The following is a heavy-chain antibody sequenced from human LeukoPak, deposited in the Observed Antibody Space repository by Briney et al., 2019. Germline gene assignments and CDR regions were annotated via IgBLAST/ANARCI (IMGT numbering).Heavy chain of an antibody. CDR3: ARDKTEYYDSSGRGAFDI. V-gene: IGHV3-9*01. CDR1: GFTFDDYA. Sequence: GGSLRLSCAASGFTFDDYAMHWVRQAPGKGLEWVSGISWNSGSIGYADSVKGRFTISRDNAKNSLYLQMNSLRAEDTALYYCARDKTEYYDSSGRGAFDIWGQGTMVTVSS. J-gene: IGHJ3*02. CDR2: ISWNSGSI. D-gene: IGHD3-22*01.